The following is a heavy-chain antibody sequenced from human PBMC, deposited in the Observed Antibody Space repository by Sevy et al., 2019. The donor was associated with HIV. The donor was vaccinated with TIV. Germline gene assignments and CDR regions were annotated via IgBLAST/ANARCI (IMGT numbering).Heavy chain of an antibody. J-gene: IGHJ4*02. CDR1: GGSISSSNW. CDR3: ASASSSDREYPIVTYFDY. V-gene: IGHV4-4*02. D-gene: IGHD3-16*02. CDR2: IYQSGST. Sequence: SETLSLTCAVSGGSISSSNWWSWVRQPPGKGLEWIGEIYQSGSTNYNPSLKSRVTISVDKSKNQFSLKLSSVTAADTAVYYCASASSSDREYPIVTYFDYWGQGTLVTVSS.